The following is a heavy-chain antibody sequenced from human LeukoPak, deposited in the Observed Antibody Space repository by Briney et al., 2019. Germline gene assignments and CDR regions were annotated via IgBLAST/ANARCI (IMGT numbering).Heavy chain of an antibody. D-gene: IGHD4-17*01. CDR3: ARGGVTTMTLRDLWLDY. J-gene: IGHJ4*02. Sequence: GRSLRLSCAASGFTFSNYAMHWVRQAPGKGLEWVALMSYDGSNKFYADSVKGRFTISRDNSKSTLYLQMNSLKAEGTAVYYCARGGVTTMTLRDLWLDYWGQGTLVTVSS. CDR1: GFTFSNYA. CDR2: MSYDGSNK. V-gene: IGHV3-30-3*01.